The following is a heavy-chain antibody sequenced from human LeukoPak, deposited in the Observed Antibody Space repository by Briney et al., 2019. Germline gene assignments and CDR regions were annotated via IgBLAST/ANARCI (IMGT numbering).Heavy chain of an antibody. D-gene: IGHD6-6*01. Sequence: SETLSLTCTVSGGSISSGGYYWSWIRQPPGKGLEWIGYIYYSGSTYYNPSLKSRVTISVDTSKNQFSLKLSSVTAADTAVYYCARSIAARPRAFDIWGQGTMVTVSS. CDR2: IYYSGST. CDR1: GGSISSGGYY. J-gene: IGHJ3*02. CDR3: ARSIAARPRAFDI. V-gene: IGHV4-30-4*08.